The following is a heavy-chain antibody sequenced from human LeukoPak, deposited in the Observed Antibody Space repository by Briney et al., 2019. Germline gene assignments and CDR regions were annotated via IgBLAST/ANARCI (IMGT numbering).Heavy chain of an antibody. J-gene: IGHJ6*02. CDR1: GFTFSSYA. CDR3: ARDPRPDYYYGMDV. CDR2: ISYDGSNK. Sequence: GGSLRLSCAASGFTFSSYAMHWVRQAPGKGLEWVAVISYDGSNKYYADSVKGRFTISRDNSKNTLYLQMNSLRAEDTAVYYCARDPRPDYYYGMDVWGQGTMVTVSS. V-gene: IGHV3-30-3*01.